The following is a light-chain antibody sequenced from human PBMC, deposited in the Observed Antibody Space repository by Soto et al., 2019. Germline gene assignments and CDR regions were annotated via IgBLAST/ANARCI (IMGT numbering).Light chain of an antibody. Sequence: QSALTQPPSASGSPGQSVTISCTATSSDVGGYNYVSWYQQHPAKAPKLMIYEVNKRPSGVPDRFSGSKSDNTASLTVSGLQAEDEADYYCNSYAGSNNLVFGGGTKLTVL. V-gene: IGLV2-8*01. CDR3: NSYAGSNNLV. CDR2: EVN. CDR1: SSDVGGYNY. J-gene: IGLJ2*01.